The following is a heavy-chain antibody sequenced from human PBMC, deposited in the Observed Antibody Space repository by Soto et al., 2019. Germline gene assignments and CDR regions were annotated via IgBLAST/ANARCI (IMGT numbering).Heavy chain of an antibody. CDR2: IYYSGST. CDR1: GGSISSGGYY. D-gene: IGHD4-17*01. V-gene: IGHV4-31*03. CDR3: ARDNGDYEVTNWFDP. Sequence: SDTLSLTCTVSGGSISSGGYYWSWIRQHPGKGLQWIGYIYYSGSTYYNPSLKSRVTIAVDTSKNQFSLKLSSVTAADTAVYNCARDNGDYEVTNWFDPWGQATQVTVSS. J-gene: IGHJ5*02.